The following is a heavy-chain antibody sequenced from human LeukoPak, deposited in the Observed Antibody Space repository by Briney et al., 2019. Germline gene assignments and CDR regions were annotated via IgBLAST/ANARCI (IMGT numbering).Heavy chain of an antibody. Sequence: GGSLRLTCAASGFTLSKYWMSWVRQAPGKGLEWLADIKEDGSKEYFVDSVKGRFTISRDNTKNSVYLQMNSLRAEDTAVYYCARDFRDSSGWYNDYWGQGTLVIVSS. D-gene: IGHD6-19*01. CDR3: ARDFRDSSGWYNDY. CDR1: GFTLSKYW. V-gene: IGHV3-7*01. CDR2: IKEDGSKE. J-gene: IGHJ4*02.